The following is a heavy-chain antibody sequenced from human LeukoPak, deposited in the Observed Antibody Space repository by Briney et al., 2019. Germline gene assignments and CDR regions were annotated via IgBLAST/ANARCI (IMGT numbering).Heavy chain of an antibody. CDR3: ARPASWSSYYFDY. CDR2: IKQDGSET. V-gene: IGHV3-7*01. CDR1: GFTFSSYW. J-gene: IGHJ4*02. D-gene: IGHD6-13*01. Sequence: GGSLRLSCAASGFTFSSYWMTWVRQAPGKGLEWVANIKQDGSETYYVDSVKGRFTISRDNAKNSLYLQMNGLRAEDRAVYYCARPASWSSYYFDYWGQGILVTVSS.